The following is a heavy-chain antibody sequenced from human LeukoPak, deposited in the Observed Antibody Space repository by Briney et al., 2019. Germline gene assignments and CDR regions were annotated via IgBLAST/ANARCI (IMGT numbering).Heavy chain of an antibody. J-gene: IGHJ4*02. CDR1: GFTFSSYA. D-gene: IGHD2-2*01. CDR3: AKGPVVPVATYFFDY. V-gene: IGHV3-23*01. CDR2: VSGSGDTT. Sequence: GGSLRLSCAASGFTFSSYAMTWVRQAPGKGQEWVSAVSGSGDTTYYADSVQGRFSISRDNSKDTLYVQMNSLSPEDTAIYYCAKGPVVPVATYFFDYWGPGTLVIVSS.